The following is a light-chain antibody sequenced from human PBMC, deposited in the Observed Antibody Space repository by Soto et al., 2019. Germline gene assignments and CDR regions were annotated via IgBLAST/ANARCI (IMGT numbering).Light chain of an antibody. CDR1: QTIDNY. V-gene: IGKV1-39*01. Sequence: DMQMTQSPSSLSASVGERVTITCRPSQTIDNYLTWYQHKPGKAPKLLIYGASTLQGGVSSRFTGSASGTDFTLTIDTLQAEDFAAYYCQQSYTSPFTFGQGTKVEI. J-gene: IGKJ2*01. CDR2: GAS. CDR3: QQSYTSPFT.